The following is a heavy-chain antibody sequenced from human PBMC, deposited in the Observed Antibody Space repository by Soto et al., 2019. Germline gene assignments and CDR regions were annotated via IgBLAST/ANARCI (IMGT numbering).Heavy chain of an antibody. J-gene: IGHJ4*02. CDR1: GGTFSSYT. Sequence: QVQLVQSGAEVKKPGSSVKVSCKASGGTFSSYTIRWVRQAPGQGLEWMGRIIPILGIANYAQKFQGRVTITADKSPSTAYMELSSLRSEDTAVYYCASDSVNQSNWGQGTLVTVSS. D-gene: IGHD4-17*01. CDR3: ASDSVNQSN. CDR2: IIPILGIA. V-gene: IGHV1-69*02.